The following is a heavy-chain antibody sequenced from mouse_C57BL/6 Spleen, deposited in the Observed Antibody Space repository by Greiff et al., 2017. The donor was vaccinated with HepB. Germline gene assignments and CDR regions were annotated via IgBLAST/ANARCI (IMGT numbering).Heavy chain of an antibody. CDR3: ARSTGTKFFDY. CDR2: IYPSDSET. V-gene: IGHV1-61*01. Sequence: QVQLKQPGAELVRPGSSVKLSCKASGYTFTSYWMDWVKQRPGQGLEWIGNIYPSDSETHYNQKFKDKATLTVDKSSSTAYMQLSSLTSEDSAVYYCARSTGTKFFDYWGQGTTLTVSS. D-gene: IGHD4-1*02. J-gene: IGHJ2*01. CDR1: GYTFTSYW.